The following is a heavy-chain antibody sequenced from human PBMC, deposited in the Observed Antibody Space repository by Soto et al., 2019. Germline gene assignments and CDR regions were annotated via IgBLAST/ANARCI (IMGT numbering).Heavy chain of an antibody. CDR2: ISYDGSNK. CDR1: GFTFSSYG. CDR3: AKDPCGGDCYLDY. Sequence: QVQLVESGGGVVQPGRSLRLSCAASGFTFSSYGMHWVRQAPGKGLEWVAVISYDGSNKYYADSVKGRFTISRDNSKNTLYLQMNSLRAEDTAVYYCAKDPCGGDCYLDYWGQGTLVTVSS. J-gene: IGHJ4*02. V-gene: IGHV3-30*18. D-gene: IGHD2-21*02.